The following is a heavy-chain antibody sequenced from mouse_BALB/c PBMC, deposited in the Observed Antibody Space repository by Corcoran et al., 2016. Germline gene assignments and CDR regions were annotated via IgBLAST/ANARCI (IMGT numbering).Heavy chain of an antibody. CDR2: ILPGSGST. Sequence: QVQLQQSGAELMKPGASVKISWKATGYTFSSYWIEWVKQRPGHGLEWIGEILPGSGSTNYNEKFKGKATFTADTSSNTAYMQLSSLTSEDSAVYYCARNYGYDRRWYFDVWGAGTTVTVSS. CDR1: GYTFSSYW. CDR3: ARNYGYDRRWYFDV. J-gene: IGHJ1*01. V-gene: IGHV1-9*01. D-gene: IGHD2-2*01.